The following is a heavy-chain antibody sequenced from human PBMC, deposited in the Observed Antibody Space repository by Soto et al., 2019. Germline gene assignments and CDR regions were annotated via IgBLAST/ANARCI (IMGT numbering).Heavy chain of an antibody. CDR1: GFTFSSND. Sequence: GGSLRLSCAASGFTFSSNDMHWVRQAPGKGLEWVANISFDGSNKYYTDSVKGRFTISRDNSKNTLYLQMNTLRAEDTAVYYCARSLNYILTGYYKSSYYYYMDVWGKGTTVTVSS. V-gene: IGHV3-30*03. CDR3: ARSLNYILTGYYKSSYYYYMDV. CDR2: ISFDGSNK. J-gene: IGHJ6*03. D-gene: IGHD3-9*01.